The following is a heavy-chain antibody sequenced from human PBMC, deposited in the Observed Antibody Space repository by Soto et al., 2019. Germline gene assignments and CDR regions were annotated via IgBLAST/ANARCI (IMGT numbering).Heavy chain of an antibody. CDR1: GYTFTSYA. Sequence: ASVKVSCKASGYTFTSYAMHWVRQAPGQRLEWMGWINAGNGNTKYSQKFQGRVTITRDTSASTAYMELSSLRSEDTAVYYCARAQYCSSTSCYYWFDPWGQGNLVTVSS. V-gene: IGHV1-3*01. CDR3: ARAQYCSSTSCYYWFDP. J-gene: IGHJ5*02. CDR2: INAGNGNT. D-gene: IGHD2-2*01.